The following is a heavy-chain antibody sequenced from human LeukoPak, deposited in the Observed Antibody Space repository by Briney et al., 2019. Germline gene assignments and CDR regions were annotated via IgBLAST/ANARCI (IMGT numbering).Heavy chain of an antibody. J-gene: IGHJ4*02. D-gene: IGHD1-20*01. CDR3: STLTSRGLSDS. CDR2: IKSKTDGETI. Sequence: PGGSLRLSCAASGFTFSNAWMNWVRQAPGKGLEWVGRIKSKTDGETIDYAAPVKGRFTFSRDDSKNMLYLQMNSLKSEDTAVYYCSTLTSRGLSDSWGQGTLVTVSS. CDR1: GFTFSNAW. V-gene: IGHV3-15*07.